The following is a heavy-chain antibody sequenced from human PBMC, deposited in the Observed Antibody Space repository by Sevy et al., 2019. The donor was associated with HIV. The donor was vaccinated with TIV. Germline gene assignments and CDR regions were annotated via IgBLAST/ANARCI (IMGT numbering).Heavy chain of an antibody. V-gene: IGHV3-30*04. CDR2: TSYDGSHK. CDR1: GFIFSNFA. CDR3: ARGENDDEFFQY. J-gene: IGHJ1*01. Sequence: GGSLRLSCTVSGFIFSNFAMHWVRQAPGKGLEWVAVTSYDGSHKYYADSVKGGFTVSRDNSRNILSLEMSSLKRDDTAVYYCARGENDDEFFQYWGQGTLVTVSS. D-gene: IGHD1-26*01.